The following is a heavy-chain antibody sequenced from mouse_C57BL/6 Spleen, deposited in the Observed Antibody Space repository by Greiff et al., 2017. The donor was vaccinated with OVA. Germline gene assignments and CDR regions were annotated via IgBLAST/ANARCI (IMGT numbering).Heavy chain of an antibody. Sequence: EVQLVESGGGLVQPGGSLKLSCAASGFTFSDYYMYWVRQTPEKRLEWVAYISNGGGSTYYPDTVKGRFSISRDNAKNTLYLQMSRLKSEDTAMYYCARHEGDDYDAMDYWGQGTSVTVSS. D-gene: IGHD2-13*01. CDR2: ISNGGGST. CDR3: ARHEGDDYDAMDY. J-gene: IGHJ4*01. CDR1: GFTFSDYY. V-gene: IGHV5-12*01.